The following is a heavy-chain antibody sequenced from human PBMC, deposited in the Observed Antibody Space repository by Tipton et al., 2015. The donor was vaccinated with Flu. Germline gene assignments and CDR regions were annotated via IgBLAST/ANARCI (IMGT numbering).Heavy chain of an antibody. CDR2: VNYRGKT. V-gene: IGHV4-59*01. CDR1: GGSISTYY. Sequence: TLSLTCSVSGGSISTYYWNWVRQPPGKGLEWIGYVNYRGKTDYNPSLKSRLTISADTSTDQVSLRLDSVTAADTAVHFCARAPTLRFQGFDFWGQGALVTVSS. CDR3: ARAPTLRFQGFDF. D-gene: IGHD3-3*01. J-gene: IGHJ4*02.